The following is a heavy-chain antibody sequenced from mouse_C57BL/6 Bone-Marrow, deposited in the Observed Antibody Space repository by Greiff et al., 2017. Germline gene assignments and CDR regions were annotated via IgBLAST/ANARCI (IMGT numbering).Heavy chain of an antibody. Sequence: QVQLQQSGAELVKPGASVKVSCKASGYTFTSYWMHWVKQRPGQGLEWIGRTHPSDSDTNYNQKFKGKATLTVDKSSSTADMQLSSLTSEDSAVYYCALYYGKYVGVWFAYWGQGTLVTVSA. CDR3: ALYYGKYVGVWFAY. D-gene: IGHD2-1*01. J-gene: IGHJ3*01. CDR1: GYTFTSYW. CDR2: THPSDSDT. V-gene: IGHV1-74*01.